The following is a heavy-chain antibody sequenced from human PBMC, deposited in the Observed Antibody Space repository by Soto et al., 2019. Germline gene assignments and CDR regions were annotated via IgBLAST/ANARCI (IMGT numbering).Heavy chain of an antibody. V-gene: IGHV3-23*01. J-gene: IGHJ5*02. CDR2: ISGSGGST. CDR3: AKLLSPDNWFDP. Sequence: PGGSLRLSCAASGFTFSSYAMSWVRQAPGKGLGWVSAISGSGGSTYYADSVKGRFTISRGNSKNTLYLQMNSLRAEDTAVYYCAKLLSPDNWFDPWGQGTLVTVSS. CDR1: GFTFSSYA.